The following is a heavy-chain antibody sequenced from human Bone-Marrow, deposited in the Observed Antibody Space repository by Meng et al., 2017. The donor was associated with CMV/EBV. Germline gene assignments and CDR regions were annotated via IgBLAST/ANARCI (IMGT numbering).Heavy chain of an antibody. CDR1: GYTFTGYY. J-gene: IGHJ6*02. V-gene: IGHV1-2*02. CDR3: ARGQRSHYSSSSYMDV. Sequence: ASVKVSCKASGYTFTGYYMHWVRQAPGQGLEWMGWINPNSGGTNYAQKFQGRVTMTRDTSISTAYMELSRLRSDDTAVYYCARGQRSHYSSSSYMDVWGQGTTDTVSS. CDR2: INPNSGGT. D-gene: IGHD6-6*01.